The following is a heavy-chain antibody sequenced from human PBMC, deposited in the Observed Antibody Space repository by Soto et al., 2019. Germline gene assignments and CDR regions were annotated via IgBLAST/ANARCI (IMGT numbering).Heavy chain of an antibody. CDR1: GGSISSYY. CDR3: ARVGDYYDSSGYYSTLTYYFDY. D-gene: IGHD3-22*01. CDR2: IYYSGST. J-gene: IGHJ4*02. V-gene: IGHV4-59*01. Sequence: SETLSLTCTVSGGSISSYYWSWIRQPPGKGLEWIGYIYYSGSTNYNPSLKSRVTISVDTSKNQFSLKLSSVTAADTAVYYCARVGDYYDSSGYYSTLTYYFDYWGQGTLVTVS.